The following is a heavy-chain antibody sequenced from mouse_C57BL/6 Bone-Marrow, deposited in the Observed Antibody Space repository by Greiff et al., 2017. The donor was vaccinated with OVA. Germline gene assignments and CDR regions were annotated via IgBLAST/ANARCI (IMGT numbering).Heavy chain of an antibody. J-gene: IGHJ3*01. Sequence: VQLQQSGAELVRPGASVKLSCTASGFNIKDDYMHWVKQRPEQGLEWIGWIDPENGDTEYASKFQGKATITADTSSNTAYLQLSSLTSEDTAVYYYTTDDYPFAYWGQGTLVTVSA. CDR3: TTDDYPFAY. CDR1: GFNIKDDY. D-gene: IGHD2-4*01. V-gene: IGHV14-4*01. CDR2: IDPENGDT.